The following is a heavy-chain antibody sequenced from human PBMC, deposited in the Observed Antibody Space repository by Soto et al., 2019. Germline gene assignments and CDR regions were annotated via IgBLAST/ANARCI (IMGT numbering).Heavy chain of an antibody. D-gene: IGHD3-10*01. J-gene: IGHJ4*02. CDR3: ARGTRVRGIITNFDY. Sequence: QVQLVQSGAEVKKPGASVKVSCKTSGYTFTSFGISWMRQAPGQGLEWMGWITAYNGDTNYAQKRQGRVSMTTDTSTNTAYMELRNLRSDDTAVYYCARGTRVRGIITNFDYWGQGTLVTVSS. CDR2: ITAYNGDT. CDR1: GYTFTSFG. V-gene: IGHV1-18*01.